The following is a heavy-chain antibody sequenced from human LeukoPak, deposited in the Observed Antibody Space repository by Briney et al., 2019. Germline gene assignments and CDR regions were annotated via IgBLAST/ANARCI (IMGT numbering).Heavy chain of an antibody. D-gene: IGHD4-11*01. CDR3: TTTTVFYYYYGMDV. Sequence: GGSLGLSCAASGFTFSGSAMHWVRQASGKGLEWVGRIRSKANSYATAYAASVKGRFTISRDDSKNTAYLQMNSLKTEDTAVYYCTTTTVFYYYYGMDVWGQGTTVTVSS. CDR1: GFTFSGSA. J-gene: IGHJ6*02. V-gene: IGHV3-73*01. CDR2: IRSKANSYAT.